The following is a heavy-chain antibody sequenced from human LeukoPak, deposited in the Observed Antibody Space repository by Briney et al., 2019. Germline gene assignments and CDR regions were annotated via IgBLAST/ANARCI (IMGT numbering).Heavy chain of an antibody. CDR3: ARAYCSGHSCFSRGNFEY. D-gene: IGHD2-15*01. J-gene: IGHJ4*02. CDR1: GGSISNYY. Sequence: SGPTLVKPSETLSHTCTVSGGSISNYYWSWIRQPPGKGLEGIGYVYYSGSTSYNPSLKSRVTMSLDTSKNQLSLQMSSVTAADTAVYYCARAYCSGHSCFSRGNFEYWGQGTLVTVSS. V-gene: IGHV4-59*08. CDR2: VYYSGST.